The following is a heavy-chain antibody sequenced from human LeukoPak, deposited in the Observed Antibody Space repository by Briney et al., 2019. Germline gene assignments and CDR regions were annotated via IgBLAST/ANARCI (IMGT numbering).Heavy chain of an antibody. V-gene: IGHV4-30-4*08. CDR2: IYYSGST. CDR1: GGSISSGDYY. Sequence: SETLSLTCTVSGGSISSGDYYWSWIRQPPGKGLEWIGYIYYSGSTYYNPSLKSRVTISVDTSKNQFSLKLSSVTAADTAVYYCARGKLLGWFDPWGQGTLVTVSS. CDR3: ARGKLLGWFDP. D-gene: IGHD1-26*01. J-gene: IGHJ5*02.